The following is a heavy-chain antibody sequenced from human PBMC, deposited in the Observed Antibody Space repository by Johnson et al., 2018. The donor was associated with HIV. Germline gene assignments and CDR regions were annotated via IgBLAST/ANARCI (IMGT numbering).Heavy chain of an antibody. D-gene: IGHD1-26*01. V-gene: IGHV3-30*18. CDR1: GFTFSDYG. CDR3: AKGASKWEVRSPAFDI. CDR2: ISSDGSNK. J-gene: IGHJ3*02. Sequence: QMQLVESGGGVVQPGRSLRLSCAASGFTFSDYGMHWVRQAPGKGLEWVAVISSDGSNKYYADSVMGRFTISRDNSKNTLYLQMDSLRAEDTAVYYCAKGASKWEVRSPAFDIWGQGTMVTVSS.